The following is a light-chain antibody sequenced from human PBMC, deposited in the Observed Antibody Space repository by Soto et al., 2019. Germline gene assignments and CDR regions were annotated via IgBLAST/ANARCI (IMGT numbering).Light chain of an antibody. V-gene: IGKV1-16*01. CDR2: PAS. J-gene: IGKJ5*01. Sequence: DIQMTQSPSSLSAFVGDRVTISCRASQDITNFLAWFQQKPGKAPRALIFPASSLQSGVPSRFSGSGSGTDFTLTISSLQPEDSATYYRQQYASYPVTFGQGTRLEIK. CDR1: QDITNF. CDR3: QQYASYPVT.